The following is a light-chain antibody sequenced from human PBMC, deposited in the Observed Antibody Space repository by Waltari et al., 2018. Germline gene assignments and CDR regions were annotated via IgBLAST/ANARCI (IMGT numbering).Light chain of an antibody. J-gene: IGLJ3*02. V-gene: IGLV1-44*01. CDR3: ATWDDSLNGWV. CDR2: NNN. Sequence: QSVLTQPPSTSGTPGPRVTISCSGSRSHIGTNSVSWYQQLPGTAPTPLFYNNNRRPSGVPDRFSGSKSGTSASLAISGLQSEDEADYYCATWDDSLNGWVFGGGTKLTVL. CDR1: RSHIGTNS.